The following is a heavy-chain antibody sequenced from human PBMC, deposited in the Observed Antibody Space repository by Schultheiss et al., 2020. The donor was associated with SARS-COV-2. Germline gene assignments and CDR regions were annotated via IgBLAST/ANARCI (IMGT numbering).Heavy chain of an antibody. V-gene: IGHV3-9*01. D-gene: IGHD3-22*01. Sequence: GGSLRLSCAASGFTFDDYAMHWVRQAPGKGLEWVSGISWNSGSIGYADSVKGRFTISRDNAKNSLYLQMNSLRAEDTALYYCAKDKYYYDSSGPRGGYYYYYGMDVWGQGTTVTVSS. J-gene: IGHJ6*02. CDR3: AKDKYYYDSSGPRGGYYYYYGMDV. CDR2: ISWNSGSI. CDR1: GFTFDDYA.